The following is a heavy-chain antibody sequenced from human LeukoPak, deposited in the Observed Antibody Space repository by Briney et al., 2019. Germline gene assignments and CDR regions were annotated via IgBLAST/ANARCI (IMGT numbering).Heavy chain of an antibody. CDR2: IDPSDSYT. CDR1: GSSFTSYW. V-gene: IGHV5-10-1*01. CDR3: ARGLLYDSSGYYLP. J-gene: IGHJ5*02. D-gene: IGHD3-22*01. Sequence: GESLKTSCQGSGSSFTSYWISWVRQLPGKGLEWMGRIDPSDSYTNYSPSFQGHVTISADKSISTAYLQWSSLKASDTAMYYCARGLLYDSSGYYLPWGQGILVTVSS.